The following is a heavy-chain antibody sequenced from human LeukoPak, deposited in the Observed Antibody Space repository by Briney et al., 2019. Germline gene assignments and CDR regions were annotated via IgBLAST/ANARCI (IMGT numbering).Heavy chain of an antibody. CDR1: GGSISSSSYY. CDR2: IYYSGST. Sequence: SETLSLTCTVSGGSISSSSYYWGWIRQPPGKGLEWIGSIYYSGSTNYNPSLKSRVTISVDTSKNQFSLKLSSVTAADTAVYYCARGGDDSSGYYVGYFDYWGQGTLVTVSS. D-gene: IGHD3-22*01. V-gene: IGHV4-39*07. CDR3: ARGGDDSSGYYVGYFDY. J-gene: IGHJ4*02.